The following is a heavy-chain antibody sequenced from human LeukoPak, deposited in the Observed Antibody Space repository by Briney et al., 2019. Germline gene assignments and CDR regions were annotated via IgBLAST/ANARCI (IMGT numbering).Heavy chain of an antibody. CDR1: GFTFSDYY. CDR3: AREVFRRYSYGYFDY. J-gene: IGHJ4*02. CDR2: INGDGGST. D-gene: IGHD5-18*01. V-gene: IGHV3-11*01. Sequence: KTGGSLRLSCAASGFTFSDYYMTWIRQAPGRGLEWISYINGDGGSTWYADSVKGRFTISRDNAKNSLFLQMSSLRAEDTAVYYCAREVFRRYSYGYFDYWGQGGLVTVSS.